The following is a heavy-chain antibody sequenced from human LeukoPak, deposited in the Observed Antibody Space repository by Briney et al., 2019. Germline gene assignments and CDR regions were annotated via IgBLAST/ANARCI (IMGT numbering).Heavy chain of an antibody. D-gene: IGHD1-26*01. J-gene: IGHJ6*03. CDR1: GGSISSSSYY. CDR3: ARPIVGATVNYYMDV. V-gene: IGHV4-39*01. CDR2: IYYSGST. Sequence: SETLSLTCTVSGGSISSSSYYWGWIRQPPGKGLEWIGSIYYSGSTYYNPSLKSRVTICVDTSKNQFALKLSSVTAADTAVYYCARPIVGATVNYYMDVWGKGTTVTVSS.